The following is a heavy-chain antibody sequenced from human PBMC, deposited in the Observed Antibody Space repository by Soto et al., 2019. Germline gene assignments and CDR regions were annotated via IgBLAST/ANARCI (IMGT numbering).Heavy chain of an antibody. D-gene: IGHD4-4*01. Sequence: KPSETLSLTCTVSGGSISSSSYYWGWIRQPPGKGLEWIGSIYYSGSTYYNPSLKSRVTISVDTSKNQFSLKLSSVTAADTAVYYCARHWGYSNYVALNWFDPWGQGTLVTVSS. J-gene: IGHJ5*02. V-gene: IGHV4-39*01. CDR2: IYYSGST. CDR1: GGSISSSSYY. CDR3: ARHWGYSNYVALNWFDP.